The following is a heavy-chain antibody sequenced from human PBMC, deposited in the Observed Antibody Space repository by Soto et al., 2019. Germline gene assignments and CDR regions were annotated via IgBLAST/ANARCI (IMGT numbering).Heavy chain of an antibody. CDR2: ISHDGSYK. CDR1: GFSFTTYV. CDR3: AKGLLAIVGTTLPRDAFNI. V-gene: IGHV3-30*18. J-gene: IGHJ3*02. Sequence: QVQLVESGGGVVQPGRSLRLSCAASGFSFTTYVMHWVRQAPGKGLEWVAVISHDGSYKYYGDAVKGRFTISRDTSKNAVYLEMNSLSPEDTAVYYCAKGLLAIVGTTLPRDAFNIWGQGTMVTVSS. D-gene: IGHD1-26*01.